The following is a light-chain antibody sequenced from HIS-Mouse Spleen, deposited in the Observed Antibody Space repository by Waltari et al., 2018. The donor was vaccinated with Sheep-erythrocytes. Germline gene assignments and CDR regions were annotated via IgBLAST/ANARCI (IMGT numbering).Light chain of an antibody. J-gene: IGLJ3*02. CDR1: SSDVWSYNL. V-gene: IGLV2-23*01. CDR3: CSYAGSSTPWV. CDR2: EGS. Sequence: QSALTQPASVSGSPGQSITISCTGTSSDVWSYNLVTWYQQHPGKAPKLMIYEGSKLPSGVSNRFSGSKSGNTASLTISGLQAEDEADYYCCSYAGSSTPWVFGGGTKLTVL.